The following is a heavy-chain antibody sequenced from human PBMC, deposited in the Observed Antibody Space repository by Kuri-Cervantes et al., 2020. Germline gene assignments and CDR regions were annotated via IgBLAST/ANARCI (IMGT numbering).Heavy chain of an antibody. CDR1: KFIFSPCS. J-gene: IGHJ3*02. V-gene: IGHV3-30*01. CDR3: AREVAGTMGALDI. Sequence: GGSLRLSCAGSKFIFSPCSMHWVRQAPGKGLEWVAVISYDGRQKYYADSVKGRFTITRDNSKNTVYLQMDSLRVADTSFYYCAREVAGTMGALDIWGQGTVVTVSS. D-gene: IGHD6-19*01. CDR2: ISYDGRQK.